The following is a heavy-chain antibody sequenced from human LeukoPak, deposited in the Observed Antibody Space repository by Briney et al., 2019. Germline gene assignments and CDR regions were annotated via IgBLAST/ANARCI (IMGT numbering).Heavy chain of an antibody. Sequence: SETLSLTCTVSGGSISSYYWSWIRQPPGKGLEWIGYIYYSGSTNYNPSLKSRVTISVDTSKNQFSLKLSSVTAADTAVYYCARTFWERYFDWLSPARYYYYYMDVWGKGTTVTVSS. CDR2: IYYSGST. CDR1: GGSISSYY. CDR3: ARTFWERYFDWLSPARYYYYYMDV. D-gene: IGHD3-9*01. V-gene: IGHV4-59*01. J-gene: IGHJ6*03.